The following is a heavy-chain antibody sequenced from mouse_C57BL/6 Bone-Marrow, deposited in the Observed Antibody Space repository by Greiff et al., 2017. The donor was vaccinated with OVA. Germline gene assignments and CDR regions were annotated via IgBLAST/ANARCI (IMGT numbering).Heavy chain of an antibody. CDR3: ARGFITTVVAYYFDY. D-gene: IGHD1-1*01. V-gene: IGHV1-55*01. Sequence: VQLQQPGAELVKPGASVKMSCKASGYTFTSYWITWVKQRPGQGLEWIGDIYPGSGSTNYNEKFKSKATLTVDTSSSTAYMQLSSLTSEDSAVYYCARGFITTVVAYYFDYWGQGTTLTVSS. CDR1: GYTFTSYW. J-gene: IGHJ2*01. CDR2: IYPGSGST.